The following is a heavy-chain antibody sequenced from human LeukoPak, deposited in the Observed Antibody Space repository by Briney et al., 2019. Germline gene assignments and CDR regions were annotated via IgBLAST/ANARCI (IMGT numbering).Heavy chain of an antibody. CDR2: IIPIFGTA. CDR3: ARRRPPFGVVPAAPQDDAFDI. CDR1: GGTFSSYA. V-gene: IGHV1-69*05. J-gene: IGHJ3*02. Sequence: SVKVSCKASGGTFSSYAISWVRQAPGQGLEWMGGIIPIFGTANYAQKFQGRVTITTDESTSTAYMELSSLRSEDTAVYYCARRRPPFGVVPAAPQDDAFDIWGQGTMVTVSS. D-gene: IGHD2-2*01.